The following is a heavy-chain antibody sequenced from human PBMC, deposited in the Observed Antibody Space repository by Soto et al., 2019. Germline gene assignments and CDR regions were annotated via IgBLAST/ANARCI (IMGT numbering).Heavy chain of an antibody. CDR3: ARLIPDLTVVNWFDP. CDR1: GYSFTSYW. D-gene: IGHD2-15*01. Sequence: GESLKISCKGSGYSFTSYWIGWVRQMPGKGLEWMGIIYPGDSDTRYSPSFQGQVTISADKAISTAYLQWSSLKASDTAMYYCARLIPDLTVVNWFDPWGQGTLVTVSS. J-gene: IGHJ5*02. V-gene: IGHV5-51*01. CDR2: IYPGDSDT.